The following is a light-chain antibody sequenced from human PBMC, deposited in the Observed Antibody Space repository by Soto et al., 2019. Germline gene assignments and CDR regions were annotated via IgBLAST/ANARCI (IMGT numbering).Light chain of an antibody. Sequence: QSALTQPASVSASPGQSITISCTGTSSEVGSYNLVSWYQHHPGKAPKLIIYEGGNRPSGVSNRFSASKSGNTASLTISGLQAEDEADYYCSSYAGAVVFGGGTKLTVL. V-gene: IGLV2-23*01. CDR2: EGG. J-gene: IGLJ2*01. CDR1: SSEVGSYNL. CDR3: SSYAGAVV.